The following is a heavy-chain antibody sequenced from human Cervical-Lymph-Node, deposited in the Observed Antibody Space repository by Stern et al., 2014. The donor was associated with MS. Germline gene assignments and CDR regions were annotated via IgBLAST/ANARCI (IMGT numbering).Heavy chain of an antibody. CDR1: GFTFSTYA. CDR3: AKDLCDIVVVITATGTFFDF. CDR2: ISGSGDKT. Sequence: EVQLVESGGGLVQPGGSLRLSCAASGFTFSTYAMSWVRQAPGKGLQWVSAISGSGDKTKYADSETGRFTITRDNYKNMVDMTMHRLIAEDTALYYCAKDLCDIVVVITATGTFFDFWGQGTLVTVSS. J-gene: IGHJ4*02. V-gene: IGHV3-23*04. D-gene: IGHD2-15*01.